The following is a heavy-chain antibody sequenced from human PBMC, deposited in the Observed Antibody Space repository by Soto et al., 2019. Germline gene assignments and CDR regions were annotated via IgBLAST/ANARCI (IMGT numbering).Heavy chain of an antibody. J-gene: IGHJ6*02. V-gene: IGHV1-2*02. Sequence: ASVKVSCKASGYTFTDYYMHWVRQAPGQGLEWMGWINPNSGGTNYAQKFQGRVTMTRDTSIRTAYMELSRLRSDDTAVYYCARKLELRGSYYYYYDMDVWGQGTTVTVSS. CDR2: INPNSGGT. D-gene: IGHD1-7*01. CDR1: GYTFTDYY. CDR3: ARKLELRGSYYYYYDMDV.